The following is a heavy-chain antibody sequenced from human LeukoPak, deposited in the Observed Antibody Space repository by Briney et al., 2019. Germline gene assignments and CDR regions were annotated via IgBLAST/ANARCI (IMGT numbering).Heavy chain of an antibody. CDR1: GYTFTGYY. CDR3: ARGPITIFGVVTSGYFDY. Sequence: ASVKVSCKASGYTFTGYYMHWVRQAPGQGLEWMGWINPNSGGTNYAQKFQGRVTMTRDTSISTAYMELSRLRSDDTAVYYCARGPITIFGVVTSGYFDYWGQGTLVTVSS. D-gene: IGHD3-3*01. V-gene: IGHV1-2*02. CDR2: INPNSGGT. J-gene: IGHJ4*02.